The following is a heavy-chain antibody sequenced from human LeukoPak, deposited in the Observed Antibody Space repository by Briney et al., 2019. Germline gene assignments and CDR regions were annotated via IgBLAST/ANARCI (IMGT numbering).Heavy chain of an antibody. CDR2: MYYSGST. CDR3: XXXXXXXXXXXX. Sequence: SQTLSLTCTVSGGSISSGDYYWSWIRQPPGKGLEWIAYMYYSGSTYYNPSLKSRVTMSADTSKNQLSLKLSSVTAADTAVYXXXXXXXXXXXXXXWXQGILVTVSS. V-gene: IGHV4-30-4*01. J-gene: IGHJ4*02. CDR1: GGSISSGDYY.